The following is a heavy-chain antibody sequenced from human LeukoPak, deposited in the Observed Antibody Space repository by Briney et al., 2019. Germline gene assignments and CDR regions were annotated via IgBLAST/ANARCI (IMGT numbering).Heavy chain of an antibody. D-gene: IGHD3-16*01. CDR1: GSTFSSYA. V-gene: IGHV3-15*01. CDR3: TTGLGGG. CDR2: IKSKADGGTA. Sequence: GGSLRLSCAASGSTFSSYAMSWVRQAPGKGLEWVGRIKSKADGGTADYGAPVKGRFTISREDSKNTLYLQMNSLKTEDTAVYYCTTGLGGGWGQGTLVTVSS. J-gene: IGHJ4*02.